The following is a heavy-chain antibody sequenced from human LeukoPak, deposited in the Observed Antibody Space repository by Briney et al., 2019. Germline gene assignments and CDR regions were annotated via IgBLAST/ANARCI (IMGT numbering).Heavy chain of an antibody. D-gene: IGHD1-26*01. Sequence: ASVKVSCKTSGYTFTSYGVSWVRQAPGQGLEWMGWISGYNGNTNYAQTFQGRVTMTRDTSTSTVYMELSSLRSEDTAMYYCARSYAQDDAFDIWGQGTMVTVSS. CDR1: GYTFTSYG. V-gene: IGHV1-18*01. J-gene: IGHJ3*02. CDR2: ISGYNGNT. CDR3: ARSYAQDDAFDI.